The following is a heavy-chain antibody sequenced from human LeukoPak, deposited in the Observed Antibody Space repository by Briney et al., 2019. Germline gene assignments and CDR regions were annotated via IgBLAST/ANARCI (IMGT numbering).Heavy chain of an antibody. J-gene: IGHJ4*02. CDR2: ISYDVGSNT. CDR1: GFTFSKYP. D-gene: IGHD5-18*01. Sequence: PGGSLRLSCAASGFTFSKYPMHWVRQAPGKGLEWVAVISYDVGSNTYYADSVKGRFTISRDNSKSTLYLQMNSLRAEDTAVYYCARLNLSYGYFLEATKRDYWGQGTLVTVSS. V-gene: IGHV3-30-3*01. CDR3: ARLNLSYGYFLEATKRDY.